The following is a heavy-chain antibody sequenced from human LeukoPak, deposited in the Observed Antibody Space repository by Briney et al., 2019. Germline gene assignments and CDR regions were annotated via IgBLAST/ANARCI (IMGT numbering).Heavy chain of an antibody. CDR3: AKNQYSSGWYGPFGY. D-gene: IGHD6-19*01. Sequence: ASVKVSCKASGYTFTSYGISWVRQAPGQGLEWMGWISAYNGNTNYAQKLQGRVTMTTDTSTSTAYMELRSLRSDDTAVYYCAKNQYSSGWYGPFGYWGQGTLVTVSS. V-gene: IGHV1-18*01. J-gene: IGHJ4*02. CDR1: GYTFTSYG. CDR2: ISAYNGNT.